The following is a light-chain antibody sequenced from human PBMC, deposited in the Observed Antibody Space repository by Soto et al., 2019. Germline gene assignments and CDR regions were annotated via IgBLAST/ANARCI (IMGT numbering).Light chain of an antibody. CDR1: QSFSSY. J-gene: IGKJ4*01. CDR2: DAF. Sequence: EIVLTQSPATLSLSPGERATLSCRASQSFSSYLAWYQQKPGQAPRLLIHDAFNRATGIPARFSGSGSGTDFTRTISGLEPEDFAIYYCQQRSNWPPVSFGGGTKVEIK. CDR3: QQRSNWPPVS. V-gene: IGKV3-11*01.